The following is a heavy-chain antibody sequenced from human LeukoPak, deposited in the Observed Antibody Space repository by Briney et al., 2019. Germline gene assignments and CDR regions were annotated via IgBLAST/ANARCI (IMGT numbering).Heavy chain of an antibody. CDR1: GYTFTGYY. D-gene: IGHD2-21*02. CDR2: INPNSGGT. CDR3: ARDGDCGGDCYPDY. V-gene: IGHV1-2*02. Sequence: ASVKVSCKASGYTFTGYYMNWVRQAPGQGLEWMGWINPNSGGTNYAQKFQGRVTMTRDTSISTAYMELSRLRSDDTAVYYCARDGDCGGDCYPDYWGQGTLVTVSS. J-gene: IGHJ4*02.